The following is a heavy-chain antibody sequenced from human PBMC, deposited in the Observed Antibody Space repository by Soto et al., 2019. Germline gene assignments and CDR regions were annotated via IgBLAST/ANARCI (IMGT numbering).Heavy chain of an antibody. J-gene: IGHJ6*02. D-gene: IGHD5-12*01. CDR2: IHPIVGST. CDR1: GYTFTNYY. CDR3: LREWLLLNDRPDQYYGLDV. Sequence: QVQLVQSGAEVKKPGASGKVSCRASGYTFTNYYMHWVRQAPGQGLEWMGIIHPIVGSTSYAKKFKGRVALTRDTSTSTVYRESTSLRSDDTAVYYCLREWLLLNDRPDQYYGLDVWGQGTTVIVSS. V-gene: IGHV1-46*01.